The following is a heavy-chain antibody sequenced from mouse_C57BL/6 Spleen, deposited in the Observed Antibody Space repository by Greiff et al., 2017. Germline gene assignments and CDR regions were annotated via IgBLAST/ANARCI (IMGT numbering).Heavy chain of an antibody. V-gene: IGHV1-80*01. J-gene: IGHJ3*01. CDR2: IYPGDGDT. Sequence: QVQLKESGAELVKPGASVKISCKASGYAFSSYWMNWVKQRPGKGLEWIGHIYPGDGDTNYNGKFKGKATLTADKSSSTAYMQLSSLTSEDSAVYFCARGELGYSWFAYWGQGTLVTVSA. CDR1: GYAFSSYW. D-gene: IGHD2-3*01. CDR3: ARGELGYSWFAY.